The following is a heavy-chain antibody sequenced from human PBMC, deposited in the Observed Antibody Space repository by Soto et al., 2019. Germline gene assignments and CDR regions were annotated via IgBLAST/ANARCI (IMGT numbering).Heavy chain of an antibody. CDR2: IYYIGST. CDR1: GGSISSGGYY. D-gene: IGHD3-22*01. CDR3: ARLGGFYQSLDS. V-gene: IGHV4-31*03. Sequence: SETLSLTCTVSGGSISSGGYYWNWIRQHPGKGLEWIGYIYYIGSTYYNPSLKSRVTISLDTSKNQFSLNLTSVSAADTAVYYCARLGGFYQSLDSWGQGTLVTVSS. J-gene: IGHJ5*01.